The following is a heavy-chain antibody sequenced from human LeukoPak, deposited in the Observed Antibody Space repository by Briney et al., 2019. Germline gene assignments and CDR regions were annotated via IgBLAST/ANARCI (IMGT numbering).Heavy chain of an antibody. Sequence: SETLSLTCTVSGGSISSYYWSWIRQPPGKGLEWIGYIYYSGSTNYNPSLKSRVTISVDTSKNQFSLRLSSVTAADTAVYYCARTTSHIVVVVEHHAFDIWGQGTMVTVSS. J-gene: IGHJ3*02. CDR3: ARTTSHIVVVVEHHAFDI. CDR1: GGSISSYY. CDR2: IYYSGST. V-gene: IGHV4-59*12. D-gene: IGHD2-15*01.